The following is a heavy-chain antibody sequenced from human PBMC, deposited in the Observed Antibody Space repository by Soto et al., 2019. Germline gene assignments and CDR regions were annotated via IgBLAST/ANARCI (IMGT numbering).Heavy chain of an antibody. V-gene: IGHV1-69*01. CDR3: ARGATHGSSWYFWFDP. CDR2: IIPLFGTT. CDR1: GGTFSTYP. J-gene: IGHJ5*02. D-gene: IGHD6-13*01. Sequence: QVQLVQSGAEVRMPGSSVKVSCKASGGTFSTYPINWVRQAPGQGLEWMGGIIPLFGTTNYAQKFKGRVTITADESKSTAYMELSSLRAEDAAVYYCARGATHGSSWYFWFDPCGQGTLVTVSS.